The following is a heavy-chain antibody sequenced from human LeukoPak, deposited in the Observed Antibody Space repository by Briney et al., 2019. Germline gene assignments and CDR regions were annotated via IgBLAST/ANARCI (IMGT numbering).Heavy chain of an antibody. CDR2: IRYDGSNK. D-gene: IGHD6-13*01. V-gene: IGHV3-30*02. CDR3: ARDLRQLEDYYFYGMDV. Sequence: GGSLRLSCAASGFTFSSYGMHWVRQAPGKGLEWVAFIRYDGSNKYYADSVKGRFTISRDNSKNTLHLQMNSLRAEDTAVYYCARDLRQLEDYYFYGMDVWGQGTTVTVSS. CDR1: GFTFSSYG. J-gene: IGHJ6*02.